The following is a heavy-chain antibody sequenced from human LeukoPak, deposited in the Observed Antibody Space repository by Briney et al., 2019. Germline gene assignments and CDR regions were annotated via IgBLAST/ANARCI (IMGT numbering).Heavy chain of an antibody. CDR3: ARGTKVYYYYYMDV. D-gene: IGHD2-2*01. CDR1: GYTFTGYY. CDR2: INPNSGGS. J-gene: IGHJ6*03. Sequence: SSVKVSCKASGYTFTGYYMHWVRQAPGQGLEWMGRINPNSGGSNYAQKFQGRVTMTRDTSISTAYMELSRLRSDDTAVYYCARGTKVYYYYYMDVWGKGTTVTVSS. V-gene: IGHV1-2*06.